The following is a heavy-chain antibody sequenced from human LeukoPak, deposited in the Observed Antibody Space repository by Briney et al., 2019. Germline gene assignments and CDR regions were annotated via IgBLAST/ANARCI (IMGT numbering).Heavy chain of an antibody. V-gene: IGHV3-48*01. CDR1: GFTFSSYS. CDR3: AKQWSSSGQNNPLDY. D-gene: IGHD3-22*01. CDR2: ISSSSSTI. Sequence: PGGSLRLSCAASGFTFSSYSMNWVRQAPGKGLEWVSYISSSSSTIYYADSVKGRFTISRDNAKNSLYLQMNSLRAEDTAVYYCAKQWSSSGQNNPLDYWGQGTLVTVSS. J-gene: IGHJ4*02.